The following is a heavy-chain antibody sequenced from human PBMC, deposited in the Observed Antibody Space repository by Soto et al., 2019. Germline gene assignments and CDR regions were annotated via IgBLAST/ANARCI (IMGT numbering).Heavy chain of an antibody. J-gene: IGHJ5*02. D-gene: IGHD6-6*01. CDR1: NGSLSGYS. CDR3: ATGGGFIEGRMVWFDP. CDR2: INHSGTI. V-gene: IGHV4-34*01. Sequence: KTSETLSLTCSVYNGSLSGYSWNWIRQPPGKGLEWIGEINHSGTINYNPSLRSRVTMSVDRSRNQFSLKLRSVTAADTAVYYCATGGGFIEGRMVWFDPWGQGTQVTVSS.